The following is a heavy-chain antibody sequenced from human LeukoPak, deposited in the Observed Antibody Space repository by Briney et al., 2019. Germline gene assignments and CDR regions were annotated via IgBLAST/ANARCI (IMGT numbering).Heavy chain of an antibody. Sequence: GSLRLSCAASGFTFSSCAMTWVRQAPGKGLEWVSGISGSGGSTYYPDSVKGRFTISRDNSKNTLYLQMNSLRAEDTAVYYCAKGSYSSGWYESDYWGQGTLVTVSS. V-gene: IGHV3-23*01. CDR3: AKGSYSSGWYESDY. D-gene: IGHD6-19*01. CDR1: GFTFSSCA. J-gene: IGHJ4*02. CDR2: ISGSGGST.